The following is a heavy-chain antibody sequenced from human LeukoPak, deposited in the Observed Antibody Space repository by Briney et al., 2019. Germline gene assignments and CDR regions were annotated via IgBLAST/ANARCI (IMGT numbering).Heavy chain of an antibody. CDR1: GFTFSSYA. Sequence: GGSLRLSCAVSGFTFSSYAMSWVRQAPGKGLEWVSAISGSGGSTYYADSVKGRFTISRDNSKNTLYLQMNSLRAEDTAVYYCAKENTIFGVVIIPFDYWGQGTMVTVSS. CDR2: ISGSGGST. J-gene: IGHJ3*01. CDR3: AKENTIFGVVIIPFDY. V-gene: IGHV3-23*01. D-gene: IGHD3-3*01.